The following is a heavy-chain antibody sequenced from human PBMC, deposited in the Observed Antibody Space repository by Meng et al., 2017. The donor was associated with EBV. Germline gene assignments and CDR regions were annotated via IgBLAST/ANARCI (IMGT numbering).Heavy chain of an antibody. Sequence: QVQLVQSAAEVKKPGSSVKVSCKTSGGPFRYYAISWVRQAPGQGLEWLGGFLPRLGAPNYAQKFHGRVKITADESTSTHYMDLSSLRSEDTAIYYCASESGRGYTPDYWGQGTLVTV. CDR3: ASESGRGYTPDY. V-gene: IGHV1-69*01. J-gene: IGHJ4*02. D-gene: IGHD3-10*01. CDR1: GGPFRYYA. CDR2: FLPRLGAP.